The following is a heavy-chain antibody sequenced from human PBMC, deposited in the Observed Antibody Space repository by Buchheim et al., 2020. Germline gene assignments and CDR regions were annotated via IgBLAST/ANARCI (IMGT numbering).Heavy chain of an antibody. V-gene: IGHV3-7*01. CDR3: ARVVDSSIDY. CDR1: GFTFSTYW. Sequence: EVQLVESGGGLVQPGGSLRLSCAASGFTFSTYWMSWVRQAPGKGLEWVANINEDGGEKDYVDSVKGRFTISRDNAKNSLLLQMNSLRVEDTAVYYCARVVDSSIDYWGQGTL. D-gene: IGHD6-13*01. J-gene: IGHJ4*02. CDR2: INEDGGEK.